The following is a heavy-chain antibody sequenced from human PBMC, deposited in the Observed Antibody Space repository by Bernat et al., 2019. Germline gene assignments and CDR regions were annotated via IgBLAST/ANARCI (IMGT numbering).Heavy chain of an antibody. CDR2: INHSGST. D-gene: IGHD3-10*01. V-gene: IGHV4-34*01. CDR1: GGSFSGYY. CDR3: ARGGSSYYYGSGSSEDAFDI. Sequence: QLQLQEWGAGLLKPSETLSLTCAVDGGSFSGYYWSWIRQPPGKGLEWMGEINHSGSTNYNPSLKSRVTISVDTSKNQFSLKLSSVTAADTAVYYCARGGSSYYYGSGSSEDAFDIWGQGTMVTVSS. J-gene: IGHJ3*02.